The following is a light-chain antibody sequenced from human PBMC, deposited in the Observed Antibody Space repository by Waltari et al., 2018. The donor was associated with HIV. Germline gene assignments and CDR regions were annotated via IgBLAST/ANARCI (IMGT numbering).Light chain of an antibody. J-gene: IGLJ3*02. CDR1: SSNIGSNY. CDR2: RSK. Sequence: QSVLTQPPSASGTPGQRVAISCSGSSSNIGSNYVYWYQQLPGTAPKVHIYRSKQRPSGVPDRFSGSKSGTSASLAISALRSEDEADYYCATWDDSLSGPVFGGGTKLTVL. V-gene: IGLV1-47*01. CDR3: ATWDDSLSGPV.